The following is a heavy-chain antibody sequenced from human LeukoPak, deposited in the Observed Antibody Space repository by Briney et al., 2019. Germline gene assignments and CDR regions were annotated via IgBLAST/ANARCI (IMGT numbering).Heavy chain of an antibody. CDR2: ISSSSSTI. D-gene: IGHD3-22*01. CDR3: AKLTMIVVVPGSYFDY. CDR1: GFTVSSTY. Sequence: GGSLRLSCAASGFTVSSTYMSWVRQAPGKGLEWVSYISSSSSTIYYADSVKGRFTISRDNAKNSLYLQMNSLRAEDTAVYYCAKLTMIVVVPGSYFDYWGQGTLVTVSS. V-gene: IGHV3-48*04. J-gene: IGHJ4*02.